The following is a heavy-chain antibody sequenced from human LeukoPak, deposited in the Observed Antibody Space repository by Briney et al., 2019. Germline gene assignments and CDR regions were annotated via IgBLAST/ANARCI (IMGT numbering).Heavy chain of an antibody. J-gene: IGHJ5*02. V-gene: IGHV4-39*02. CDR2: IHYSGTT. Sequence: SETLSLTCNVSGVSIRGSNYYWGLIRQPPGKGLQWIGSIHYSGTTYYNPSLESRVTISVDTSKNHFSLQLSSVSAADTAVYYCARTSSGPNWFDPWGQGTLVTVSS. D-gene: IGHD3-22*01. CDR1: GVSIRGSNYY. CDR3: ARTSSGPNWFDP.